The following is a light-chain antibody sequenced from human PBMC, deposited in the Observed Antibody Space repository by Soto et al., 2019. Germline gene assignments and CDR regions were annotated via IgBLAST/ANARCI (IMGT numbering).Light chain of an antibody. J-gene: IGLJ3*02. V-gene: IGLV2-23*03. Sequence: QSALTQPASVSGSPGQSITISCTGTSSDVGSYNLVSWYQQHPDKAPKLMIYEGSKRPSGVSNRFSGSKSGNTASLTISGLQAEDEADYYCCSYAGXXTFEVFGGGTKL. CDR2: EGS. CDR3: CSYAGXXTFEV. CDR1: SSDVGSYNL.